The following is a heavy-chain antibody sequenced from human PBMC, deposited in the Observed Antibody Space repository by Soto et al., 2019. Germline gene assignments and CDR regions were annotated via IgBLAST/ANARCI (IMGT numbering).Heavy chain of an antibody. CDR3: AANYHNYYYMDV. Sequence: SETLSLTCSVSGCSIRSFYWSWIRQPPGKGLEWIGYIYYTGNTNYNPSLKSPVTISVDTSKNQFSLKLTSVTAADTAVYYCAANYHNYYYMDVWGKGTTVTSP. CDR2: IYYTGNT. V-gene: IGHV4-59*01. J-gene: IGHJ6*03. CDR1: GCSIRSFY.